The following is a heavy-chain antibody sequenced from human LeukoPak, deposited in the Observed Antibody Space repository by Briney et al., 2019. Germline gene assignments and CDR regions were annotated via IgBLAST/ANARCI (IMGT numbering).Heavy chain of an antibody. J-gene: IGHJ4*02. CDR2: IYYSGNT. V-gene: IGHV4-59*01. CDR1: GGSISSYY. Sequence: SETLPLTCTVSGGSISSYYWSWIRQPPGEGLEWIGYIYYSGNTNYNPSLKSRVTISVETSKNQFSLNLGSVTAADTAVYFCARGGQQLKGFDYWGQGTLVTVSS. CDR3: ARGGQQLKGFDY. D-gene: IGHD6-13*01.